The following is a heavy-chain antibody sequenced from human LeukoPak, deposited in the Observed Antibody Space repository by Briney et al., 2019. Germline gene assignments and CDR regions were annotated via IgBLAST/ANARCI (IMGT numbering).Heavy chain of an antibody. CDR3: TRRQDIVVVPAAAGMDV. V-gene: IGHV3-73*01. Sequence: GGSLRLSCAASAFTFSGSAMHWVRQASGKGLEWVGRIRSKANSYATAYAASVKGRFTISRDDSKNTAYLQMNSLKTEDTAVYYCTRRQDIVVVPAAAGMDVWGQGTTVTVSS. D-gene: IGHD2-2*01. CDR1: AFTFSGSA. J-gene: IGHJ6*02. CDR2: IRSKANSYAT.